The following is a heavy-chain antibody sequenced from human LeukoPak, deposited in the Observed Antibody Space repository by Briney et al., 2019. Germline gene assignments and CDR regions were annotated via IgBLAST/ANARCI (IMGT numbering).Heavy chain of an antibody. CDR1: GGSISSSRYY. V-gene: IGHV4-39*01. D-gene: IGHD3-10*01. CDR2: IYYSGST. J-gene: IGHJ5*02. CDR3: ARHYYGSGWFDP. Sequence: SETLSLTCTVSGGSISSSRYYWGWIRQPPGKGLEWIGSIYYSGSTYYNPSLKSRITISVDTSKNPFSLKLSSVTAADTAVYYCARHYYGSGWFDPWGQGTLVTVSS.